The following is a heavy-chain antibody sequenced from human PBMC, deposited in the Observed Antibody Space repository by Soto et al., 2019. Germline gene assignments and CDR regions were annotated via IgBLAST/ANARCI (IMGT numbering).Heavy chain of an antibody. CDR3: TSDRYPRFYHGSGSYPYY. CDR1: GFTFSSFW. J-gene: IGHJ4*02. D-gene: IGHD3-10*01. Sequence: PGGSLRLSCAASGFTFSSFWVSWVRQAPGKGLEWVANIKTDGSETHYVDSVKGRFTISRDNPKTSLFLQMNSLRVEDTAGYFCTSDRYPRFYHGSGSYPYYWGQGTPVTVSS. CDR2: IKTDGSET. V-gene: IGHV3-7*03.